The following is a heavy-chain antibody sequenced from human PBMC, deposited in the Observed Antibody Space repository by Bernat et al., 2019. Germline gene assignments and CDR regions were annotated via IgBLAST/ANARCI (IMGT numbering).Heavy chain of an antibody. Sequence: QVQVVESGGGVVQPGRSLRLSCVASGFTFSSYGMHWVRQAPGKGLEWVAVVSSDGSNKYYADSVKGRVTISRDNSKNTLYLQMNSLRAEDTAVYYCSWQWLAKNRGYYFDFWGQGTLVTVSS. CDR1: GFTFSSYG. V-gene: IGHV3-30*03. J-gene: IGHJ4*02. CDR3: SWQWLAKNRGYYFDF. CDR2: VSSDGSNK. D-gene: IGHD6-19*01.